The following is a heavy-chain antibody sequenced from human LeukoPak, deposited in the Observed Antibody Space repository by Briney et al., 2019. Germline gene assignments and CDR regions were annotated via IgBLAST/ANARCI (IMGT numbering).Heavy chain of an antibody. D-gene: IGHD2-2*01. J-gene: IGHJ4*02. CDR2: IHYSGSI. CDR3: ARTHCTSSSCYLDS. V-gene: IGHV4-59*04. Sequence: PSETLSLTCTVSGGSISSYYWSWIRQPPGRGLEWIGYIHYSGSIYYNPSLKSRVTMSVDTSKNQFSLRLSSVTAVDTAVYYCARTHCTSSSCYLDSWGQGTLVTVSS. CDR1: GGSISSYY.